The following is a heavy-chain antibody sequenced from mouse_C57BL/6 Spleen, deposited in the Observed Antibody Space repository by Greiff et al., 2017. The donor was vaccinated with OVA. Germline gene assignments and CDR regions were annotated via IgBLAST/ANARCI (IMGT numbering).Heavy chain of an antibody. Sequence: EVHLVESGGGLVQPGGSLSLSCAASGFTFTDYYMSWVRQPPGKALEWLGFIRNKANGYTTEYSASVKGRFTISRDNSQSILYLQMNALRAEDSATYYCARYDFGSSYRYYAMDYWGQGTSVTVSS. CDR3: ARYDFGSSYRYYAMDY. J-gene: IGHJ4*01. CDR2: IRNKANGYTT. D-gene: IGHD1-1*01. V-gene: IGHV7-3*01. CDR1: GFTFTDYY.